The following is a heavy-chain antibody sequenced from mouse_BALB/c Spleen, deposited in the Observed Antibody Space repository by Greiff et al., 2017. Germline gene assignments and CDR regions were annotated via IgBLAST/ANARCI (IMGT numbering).Heavy chain of an antibody. D-gene: IGHD1-2*01. V-gene: IGHV3-2*02. CDR2: ISYSGST. Sequence: DVQLQESGPGLVKPSQSLSHTCTVTGYSITSDYAWNWIRQFPGNKLEWMGYISYSGSTSYNPSLKSRISITRDTSKNQFFLQLNSVTTEDTATYYCATRLLYYYAMDYWGQGTSVTVSS. CDR3: ATRLLYYYAMDY. J-gene: IGHJ4*01. CDR1: GYSITSDYA.